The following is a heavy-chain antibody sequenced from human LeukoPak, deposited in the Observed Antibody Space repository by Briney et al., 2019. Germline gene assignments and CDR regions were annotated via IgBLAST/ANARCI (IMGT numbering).Heavy chain of an antibody. V-gene: IGHV3-23*01. CDR2: IGGDGGRT. CDR1: GFMFTTYA. J-gene: IGHJ4*02. CDR3: AKGSMGRCSGNSCYSVY. Sequence: GGSLRLSCAASGFMFTTYAMSWVRQAPGKGLEWVSAIGGDGGRTYYADSVKGRFTISRDNSKNTLYLQMNSLRVEDTAVYYCAKGSMGRCSGNSCYSVYWGQGTLVTVSS. D-gene: IGHD5-12*01.